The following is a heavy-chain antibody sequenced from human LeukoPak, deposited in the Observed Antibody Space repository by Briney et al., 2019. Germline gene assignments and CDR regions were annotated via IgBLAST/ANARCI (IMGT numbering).Heavy chain of an antibody. Sequence: GGSLRLSCAVSGFTFSSYSMNWVRQAPGKGLEWVSYISSSSSTIYYADSAKGRFTISRDNAKNSLYLQMNSLRAEDTAVYYCARERGRGPPDYWGQGTLVTVSS. CDR3: ARERGRGPPDY. J-gene: IGHJ4*02. CDR2: ISSSSSTI. CDR1: GFTFSSYS. V-gene: IGHV3-48*04. D-gene: IGHD3-10*01.